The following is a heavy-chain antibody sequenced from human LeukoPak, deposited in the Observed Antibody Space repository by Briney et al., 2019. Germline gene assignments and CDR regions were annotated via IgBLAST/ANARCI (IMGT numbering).Heavy chain of an antibody. CDR1: GFTFSSYA. CDR3: ARDLGGGDY. Sequence: PGGSLRLSCAASGFTFSSYAMSWVRQAPGKGLEWVSVIYSGGSTYYADSVKGRFTISRDNSKNTLYLQMNSLRAEDTAVYYCARDLGGGDYWGQGTLVTVSS. D-gene: IGHD3-16*01. J-gene: IGHJ4*02. CDR2: IYSGGST. V-gene: IGHV3-66*02.